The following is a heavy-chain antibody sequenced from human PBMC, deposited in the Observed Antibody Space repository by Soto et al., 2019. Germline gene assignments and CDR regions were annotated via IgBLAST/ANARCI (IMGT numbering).Heavy chain of an antibody. CDR2: IIPNNGIT. V-gene: IGHV1-69*02. Sequence: GASVKVSCKASGGSFSSYTISWVRQAPGQGLEWMGRIIPNNGITNYAQKFQGRVTMTPDTSKSTAYMELRSLRSDDTAVYYCARFPDFWSGSLMDVWGKGTTVTVSS. D-gene: IGHD3-3*01. J-gene: IGHJ6*04. CDR3: ARFPDFWSGSLMDV. CDR1: GGSFSSYT.